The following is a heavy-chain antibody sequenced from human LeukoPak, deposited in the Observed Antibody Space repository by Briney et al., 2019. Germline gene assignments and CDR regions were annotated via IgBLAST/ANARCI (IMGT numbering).Heavy chain of an antibody. Sequence: SETLSLTCTVSGGSIGSSAYYWGWIRQPPGKGLEWIAYISHSGSTQYNPSLKSRVIISVDRSMNQLSLKLSSVTAADTAMYYCARGADNFDYWGQGTLVTVSS. CDR3: ARGADNFDY. CDR2: ISHSGST. J-gene: IGHJ4*02. V-gene: IGHV4-39*01. CDR1: GGSIGSSAYY.